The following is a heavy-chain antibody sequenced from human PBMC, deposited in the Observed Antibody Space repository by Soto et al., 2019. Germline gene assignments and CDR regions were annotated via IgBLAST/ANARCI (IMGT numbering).Heavy chain of an antibody. CDR1: MFTFSTYD. CDR3: AKDSTYYYYMDV. V-gene: IGHV3-23*01. CDR2: INAGGGST. J-gene: IGHJ6*03. D-gene: IGHD4-4*01. Sequence: GGSLRLSCAASMFTFSTYDMTWVRQAPGKGLEWVSSINAGGGSTWYADSVKGRFTVSRDNSKSTLYLQMNSLRADDTAVYFCAKDSTYYYYMDVWGKGTTVTVSS.